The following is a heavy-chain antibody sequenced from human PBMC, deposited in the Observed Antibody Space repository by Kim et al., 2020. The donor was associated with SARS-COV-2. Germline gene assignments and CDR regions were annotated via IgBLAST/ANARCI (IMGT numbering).Heavy chain of an antibody. CDR3: AKDDLEGSTSPDYYYYGMDV. D-gene: IGHD2-2*01. CDR1: GFTFSSYG. CDR2: ISYDGSNK. J-gene: IGHJ6*02. V-gene: IGHV3-30*18. Sequence: GGSLRLSCAASGFTFSSYGMHWVRQAPGKGLEWVAVISYDGSNKYYADSVKGRFTISRDNSKNTLYLQMNSLRAEDTAVYYCAKDDLEGSTSPDYYYYGMDVWGQGTTVTVSS.